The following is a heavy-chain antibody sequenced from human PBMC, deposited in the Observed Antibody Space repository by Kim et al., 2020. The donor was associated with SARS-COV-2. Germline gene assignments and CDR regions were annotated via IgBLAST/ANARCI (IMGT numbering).Heavy chain of an antibody. J-gene: IGHJ6*02. V-gene: IGHV4-59*09. D-gene: IGHD2-2*01. Sequence: NPTLKGRVTISVDTSKNQFSLKLSSVTAADTAVYYCARGPAATYYYGMDVWGQGTTVTVSS. CDR3: ARGPAATYYYGMDV.